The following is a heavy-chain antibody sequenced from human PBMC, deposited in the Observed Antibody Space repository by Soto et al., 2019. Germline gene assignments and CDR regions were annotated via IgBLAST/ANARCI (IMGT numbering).Heavy chain of an antibody. CDR1: GFTFSSYS. V-gene: IGHV3-21*01. J-gene: IGHJ6*03. Sequence: GGSLRLSCAASGFTFSSYSMNWVRQAPGKGLEWVSSISSSSSYIYYADSVKGRFTISRDNAKNSLYLQMNSLRAEDTAVYYCARDMGHMVREGESLRYYYYMDVWGKGTTVTVSS. CDR3: ARDMGHMVREGESLRYYYYMDV. CDR2: ISSSSSYI. D-gene: IGHD3-10*01.